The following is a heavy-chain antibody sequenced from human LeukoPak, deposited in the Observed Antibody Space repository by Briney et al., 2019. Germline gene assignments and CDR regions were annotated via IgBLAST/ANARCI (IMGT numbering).Heavy chain of an antibody. D-gene: IGHD4-17*01. Sequence: GRSLRLSCAASGFTFSSYSMNWVRQAPGKGLEWVSSISGSSTYIYYADSVKGRFTISRDNAKNSLYLQMNSLRAEDTAVYYCARASYGDYLFDYWGQGTLVTVSS. J-gene: IGHJ4*02. CDR2: ISGSSTYI. CDR1: GFTFSSYS. V-gene: IGHV3-21*01. CDR3: ARASYGDYLFDY.